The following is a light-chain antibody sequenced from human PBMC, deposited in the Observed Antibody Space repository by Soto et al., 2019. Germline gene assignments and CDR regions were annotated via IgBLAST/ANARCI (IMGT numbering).Light chain of an antibody. J-gene: IGKJ1*01. V-gene: IGKV1-5*01. CDR2: DAS. Sequence: DIQMTQSPSTLSASVGDRVTITCRASQSINSWLAWYQQKPGKAPQILIYDASTLKNGVPSRFSGSGSGTEFTLIISSLQPDDFATFYCQQYDTFPRTFGQGTKVDIK. CDR3: QQYDTFPRT. CDR1: QSINSW.